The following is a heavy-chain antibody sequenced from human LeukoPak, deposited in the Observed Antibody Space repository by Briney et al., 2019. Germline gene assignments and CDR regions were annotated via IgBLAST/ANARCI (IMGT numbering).Heavy chain of an antibody. CDR3: ARGAGYNYPYYFDY. Sequence: GGSLRLSCATSGFTFSSNYMNWVRQAPGKGLEWVSVIYGGGNIYYADSVKGRFTISRDNSKNTLYLQMNSLRAEDTAVYYCARGAGYNYPYYFDYWGQGTLVTVSS. V-gene: IGHV3-53*01. D-gene: IGHD5-24*01. J-gene: IGHJ4*02. CDR1: GFTFSSNY. CDR2: IYGGGNI.